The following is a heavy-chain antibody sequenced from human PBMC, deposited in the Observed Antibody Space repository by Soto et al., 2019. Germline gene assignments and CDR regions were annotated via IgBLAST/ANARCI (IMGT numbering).Heavy chain of an antibody. D-gene: IGHD3-10*01. V-gene: IGHV1-24*01. CDR2: FDPEGGEE. CDR1: GHTRTALF. Sequence: PVQVSCQLSGHTRTALFFPWVRRALGKGLEWMGGFDPEGGEEIYAQKWNGRVTVTEDTVTDTAYMELSGLNSDDTAVYYCATPKPLRGAMITNINFDFWGQGTPVTVSS. CDR3: ATPKPLRGAMITNINFDF. J-gene: IGHJ4*02.